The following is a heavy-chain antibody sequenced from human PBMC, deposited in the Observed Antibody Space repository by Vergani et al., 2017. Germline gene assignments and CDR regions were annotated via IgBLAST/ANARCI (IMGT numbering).Heavy chain of an antibody. V-gene: IGHV1-69-2*01. CDR3: ATPQTVTTRGMEV. CDR2: VDPEDGET. CDR1: GYTFTDHY. J-gene: IGHJ6*04. D-gene: IGHD4-17*01. Sequence: EVQLVQSGAEVKKPGATMKISCKVSGYTFTDHYMHWVKQAPGKGLEWMGLVDPEDGETIYAEKFKGRVTIAADTSTDTAHLELSSLRSEDTAVYYCATPQTVTTRGMEVWVEATTVIVSS.